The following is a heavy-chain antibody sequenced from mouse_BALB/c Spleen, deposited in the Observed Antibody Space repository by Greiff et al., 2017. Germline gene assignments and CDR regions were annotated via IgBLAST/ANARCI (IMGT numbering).Heavy chain of an antibody. V-gene: IGHV2-6-7*01. D-gene: IGHD1-1*01. CDR2: IWGDGST. CDR1: GFSFTGYG. Sequence: VLLVESGPGLVAPSPSLSITCTVSGFSFTGYGVNWVRQPPGKGLEWLGMIWGDGSTDYNSALNSRLSISKDNSTGQVFLKMNRLQTDDTARYYCARDYDGSSYWYFDVWGAGTTVTVSS. J-gene: IGHJ1*01. CDR3: ARDYDGSSYWYFDV.